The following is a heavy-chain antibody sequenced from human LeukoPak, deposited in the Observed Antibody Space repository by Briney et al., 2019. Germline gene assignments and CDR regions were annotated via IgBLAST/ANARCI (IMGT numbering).Heavy chain of an antibody. D-gene: IGHD5-18*01. CDR3: ATSGGYRYGKFDY. Sequence: GESLKISCKGSGNSFSSYWIGWVRQMPGEGLEWMGIIYPGDSDTRYSPSFRGQVTISADKSISTAYLQWGSLKASDTAMYYCATSGGYRYGKFDYWGQGTLVTVSS. CDR2: IYPGDSDT. V-gene: IGHV5-51*01. J-gene: IGHJ4*02. CDR1: GNSFSSYW.